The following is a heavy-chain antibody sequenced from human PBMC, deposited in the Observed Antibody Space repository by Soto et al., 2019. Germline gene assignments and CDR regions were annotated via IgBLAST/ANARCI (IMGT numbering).Heavy chain of an antibody. CDR3: AKAFYNGNSDFGY. J-gene: IGHJ4*02. CDR2: INPDGGAK. Sequence: EVHQVESGGGLVQPGGSLRLSCAASGFSFSNYWMTWVRQAPGKGLEWVANINPDGGAKYYVESVKGRFSISRDNAKNSLYLQMSSLRAEDTAVYYCAKAFYNGNSDFGYWGQGTLVTVSS. CDR1: GFSFSNYW. V-gene: IGHV3-7*05. D-gene: IGHD3-10*01.